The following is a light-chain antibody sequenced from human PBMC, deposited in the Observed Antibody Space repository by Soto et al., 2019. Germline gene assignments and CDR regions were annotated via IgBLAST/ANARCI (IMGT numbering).Light chain of an antibody. CDR1: SSDVGGYNY. CDR2: DVS. J-gene: IGLJ1*01. V-gene: IGLV2-14*01. CDR3: SSYTSSSTFYV. Sequence: QSALTQPASVSGSPGQSITISCTGTSSDVGGYNYVSWYQQHPGKAPKLMIYDVSNRPSGVSNRFSGSKSGNTASLTISGLQAEDEAYYYCSSYTSSSTFYVFATVTEVTVL.